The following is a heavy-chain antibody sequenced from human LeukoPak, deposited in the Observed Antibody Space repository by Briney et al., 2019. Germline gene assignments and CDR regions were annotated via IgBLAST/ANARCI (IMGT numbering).Heavy chain of an antibody. Sequence: QPGRSLRLSCGVSGFTFSSYGMHWVRQAPGKGLEWVAVVWYDGVNKYYADSVKGRFAISRDNSKNTLFLQMNSLRIEDTAVYYCTRGGCSRTSCYDYWGQGTLVTVSS. CDR3: TRGGCSRTSCYDY. D-gene: IGHD2-2*01. V-gene: IGHV3-33*01. J-gene: IGHJ4*02. CDR2: VWYDGVNK. CDR1: GFTFSSYG.